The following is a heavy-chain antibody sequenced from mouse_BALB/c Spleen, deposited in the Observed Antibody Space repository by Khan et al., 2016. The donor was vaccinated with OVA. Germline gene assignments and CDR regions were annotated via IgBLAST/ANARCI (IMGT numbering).Heavy chain of an antibody. V-gene: IGHV9-3-1*01. D-gene: IGHD1-1*02. J-gene: IGHJ1*01. Sequence: QIQLVQSGPEVKKPGETVKISCKASGYSFTNYGMNWVRQAPGKGLKWMGWINTYTGEPTYDDDFKGRFAFSLETSASTAYLQINNLKNEDTATXFCASGGYCYFDVWAAGPTVNVSS. CDR3: ASGGYCYFDV. CDR2: INTYTGEP. CDR1: GYSFTNYG.